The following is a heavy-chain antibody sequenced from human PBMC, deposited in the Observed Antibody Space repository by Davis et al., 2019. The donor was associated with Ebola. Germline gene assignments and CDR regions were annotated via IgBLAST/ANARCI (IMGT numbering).Heavy chain of an antibody. D-gene: IGHD3-16*01. J-gene: IGHJ4*02. CDR3: ARDSREMITFGGVEN. Sequence: AASVKVSCKASGYTFTSYDINWVRQATGQGLEWMGWMNPNSGNTGYAQKFQGRITMTRNISISTAYMELSSLRSEDTAVYYCARDSREMITFGGVENWGQGTLVTVSS. CDR2: MNPNSGNT. V-gene: IGHV1-8*01. CDR1: GYTFTSYD.